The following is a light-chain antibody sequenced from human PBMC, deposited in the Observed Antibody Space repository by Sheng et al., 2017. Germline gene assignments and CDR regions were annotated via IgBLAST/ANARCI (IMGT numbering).Light chain of an antibody. CDR1: QSIGRR. CDR2: GAS. Sequence: EIVLTQSPATLSLSPGERATLSCRASQSIGRRVAWYQQKPGQAPRLLIYGASTRATGIPARFSGSGSGTEFTLTISSLQSEDFAVYYCQQYNNWWTFGQGTKVEIK. CDR3: QQYNNWWT. V-gene: IGKV3-15*01. J-gene: IGKJ1*01.